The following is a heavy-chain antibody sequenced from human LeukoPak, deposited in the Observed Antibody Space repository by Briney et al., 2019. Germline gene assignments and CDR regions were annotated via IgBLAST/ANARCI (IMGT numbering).Heavy chain of an antibody. CDR2: VSSHGNDG. Sequence: PGGSLRLSCAVSEFTFSHFAMHWVRQALGKGLEWVAVVSSHGNDGYYADSVKGRFTISRDNSKNTLYLQIDSLRAEDTAIYYCTRDAYNFNDFDYWGQGTLVTVSS. D-gene: IGHD5-24*01. V-gene: IGHV3-30*01. CDR1: EFTFSHFA. J-gene: IGHJ4*02. CDR3: TRDAYNFNDFDY.